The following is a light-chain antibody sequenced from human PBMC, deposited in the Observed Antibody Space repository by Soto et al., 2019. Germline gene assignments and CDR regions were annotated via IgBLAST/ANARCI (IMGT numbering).Light chain of an antibody. CDR3: QQLNYYPIT. V-gene: IGKV1-5*01. CDR2: DAS. J-gene: IGKJ5*01. Sequence: DIQVTQSPPTLSASVGDRVTITCRASQTISTWMAWYQQKPGKAPKLLVYDASTLQSGVASRFSGSGSGTEFTLIISGLQPDDSATYYCQQLNYYPITFGQGTRLEIK. CDR1: QTISTW.